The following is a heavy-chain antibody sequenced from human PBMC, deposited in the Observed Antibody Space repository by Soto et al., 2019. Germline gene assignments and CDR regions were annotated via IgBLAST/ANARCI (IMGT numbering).Heavy chain of an antibody. D-gene: IGHD2-21*02. J-gene: IGHJ3*02. Sequence: SETLSLTCTVSGGSISSYYWSWIRQPPGKGLEWIGYIYYSGSTNYNPSLKSRVTISVDTSKNQFSLKLSSVTAADTAVYYCARTRPAIVVVTDAFDIWGQGTMVTASS. CDR3: ARTRPAIVVVTDAFDI. V-gene: IGHV4-59*01. CDR2: IYYSGST. CDR1: GGSISSYY.